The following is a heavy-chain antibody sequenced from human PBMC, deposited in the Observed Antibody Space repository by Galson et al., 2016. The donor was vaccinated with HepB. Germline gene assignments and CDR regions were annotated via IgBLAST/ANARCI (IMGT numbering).Heavy chain of an antibody. CDR1: ASSFSAHW. D-gene: IGHD2-21*02. CDR3: ARTFCGGDCFFDY. CDR2: IYPGDSYT. Sequence: QSGAEVKKPGESLKISCEGSASSFSAHWIAWVRQMPGKGLEWMGIIYPGDSYTTYSPSFQGQVTISADKSINTAYLQWSSLKPSDTATYYCARTFCGGDCFFDYWGQGTLVTVSS. V-gene: IGHV5-51*01. J-gene: IGHJ4*02.